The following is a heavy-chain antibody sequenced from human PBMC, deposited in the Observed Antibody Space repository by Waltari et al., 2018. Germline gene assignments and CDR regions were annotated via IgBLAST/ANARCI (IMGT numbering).Heavy chain of an antibody. Sequence: QVQLVQSGAEVKKPGASVKVSCKASGYTFTSYDINWVRQATGQGREWMGWRNPKIGNTVYAHKFQGRVTMTRNTSISTAYMEPSSLRSEDTAGYYCARRITSGGWVYYMDVWGKGTTVTVSS. D-gene: IGHD3-10*01. V-gene: IGHV1-8*01. CDR3: ARRITSGGWVYYMDV. CDR2: RNPKIGNT. CDR1: GYTFTSYD. J-gene: IGHJ6*03.